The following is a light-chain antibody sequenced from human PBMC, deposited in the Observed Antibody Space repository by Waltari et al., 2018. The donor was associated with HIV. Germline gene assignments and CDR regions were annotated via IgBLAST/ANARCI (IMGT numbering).Light chain of an antibody. J-gene: IGLJ3*02. CDR2: KGS. CDR1: SSDVGSYKL. Sequence: QSALTQPASVSGSPGQSITIPCTGPSSDVGSYKLVSWYQQHAGKAPKLMIYKGSKRPSVVSNRFSGSKSGNTASLTISGLQAEDEADYYCCSYGSSTDGVFGGGTKLTVL. V-gene: IGLV2-23*01. CDR3: CSYGSSTDGV.